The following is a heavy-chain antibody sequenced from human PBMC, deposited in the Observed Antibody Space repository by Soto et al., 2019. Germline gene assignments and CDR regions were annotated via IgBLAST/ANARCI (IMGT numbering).Heavy chain of an antibody. CDR1: GCSLSTSGVG. CDR3: SHMTGSGLFAMDV. J-gene: IGHJ6*02. V-gene: IGHV2-5*01. CDR2: IYSNADK. D-gene: IGHD3-10*01. Sequence: SGPTLVNPAQTRTLTCTFSGCSLSTSGVGGGWIREPPGKALEWLALIYSNADKRYSPYMKSRLTTTKHTSNNQVVLTMADTDPVDTATYSCSHMTGSGLFAMDVWGQGT.